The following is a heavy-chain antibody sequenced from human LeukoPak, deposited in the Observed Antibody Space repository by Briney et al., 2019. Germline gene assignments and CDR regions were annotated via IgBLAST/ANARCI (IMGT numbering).Heavy chain of an antibody. Sequence: SVKVSCKASGGTFSSYAISWVRRAPGQGLEWMGGIIPIFGTANYAQKFQGRVTITADKSTSTAYMELSSLRSEDTAVYYCARESPPSVTPPSPFDYWGQGTLVTVSS. CDR2: IIPIFGTA. V-gene: IGHV1-69*06. J-gene: IGHJ4*02. CDR3: ARESPPSVTPPSPFDY. D-gene: IGHD4-17*01. CDR1: GGTFSSYA.